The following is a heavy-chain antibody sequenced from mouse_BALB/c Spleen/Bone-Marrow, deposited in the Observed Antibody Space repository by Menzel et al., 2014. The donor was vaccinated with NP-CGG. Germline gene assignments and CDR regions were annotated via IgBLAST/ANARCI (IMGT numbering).Heavy chain of an antibody. Sequence: VQLQQSGAEFVKPGASVKLSCTASGFNIKDTYMHWVQQSPEQGLEWIGRIDPANGNTKYDPKFQGQATITADTSSNKAYRQLSGLTSEDSAVYYCAMYYYGSSLFAYWGQGTLVTVSA. D-gene: IGHD1-1*01. CDR3: AMYYYGSSLFAY. CDR1: GFNIKDTY. CDR2: IDPANGNT. V-gene: IGHV14-3*02. J-gene: IGHJ3*01.